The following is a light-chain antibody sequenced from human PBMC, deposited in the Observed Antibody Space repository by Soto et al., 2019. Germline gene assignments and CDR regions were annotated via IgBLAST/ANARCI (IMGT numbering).Light chain of an antibody. CDR3: SSYAGSSNV. J-gene: IGLJ1*01. Sequence: QSALTRPPSASGSPGHSVAISCTGTSSDVGGYNYVAWYQQHPGKAPKLMIYEVNKRPSGVPDRFSGAKSGNTASLTVSGLQAEDEADYYCSSYAGSSNVFGTGTKVTVL. CDR1: SSDVGGYNY. V-gene: IGLV2-8*01. CDR2: EVN.